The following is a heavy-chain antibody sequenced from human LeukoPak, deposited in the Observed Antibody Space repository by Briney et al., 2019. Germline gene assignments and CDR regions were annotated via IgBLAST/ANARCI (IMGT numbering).Heavy chain of an antibody. D-gene: IGHD5-12*01. CDR2: INWNNDSI. V-gene: IGHV3-9*01. CDR3: AKVGGYSGYDSALDY. CDR1: GFTFDDYA. J-gene: IGHJ4*02. Sequence: PGGSLRLSCAASGFTFDDYAMHWVRQAPGKGLEWVSGINWNNDSIAYADSVKGRFTISRDNAKNSLYLQMNSLRPEDTALYYCAKVGGYSGYDSALDYWGQGTLVTVSS.